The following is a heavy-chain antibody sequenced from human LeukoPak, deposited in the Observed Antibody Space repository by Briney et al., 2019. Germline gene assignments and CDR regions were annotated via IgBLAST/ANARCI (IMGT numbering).Heavy chain of an antibody. CDR2: IYYSGST. V-gene: IGHV4-39*01. Sequence: GSLRLSCAASGFTFSSYWMSWVRQAPGKGLEWIGSIYYSGSTYYNPSLKSRVTISVDTSKNQFSLKLSSVTAADTAVYYCARRRLGMGWFDPWGQGTLVTVSS. CDR3: ARRRLGMGWFDP. J-gene: IGHJ5*02. D-gene: IGHD1-14*01. CDR1: GFTFSSYW.